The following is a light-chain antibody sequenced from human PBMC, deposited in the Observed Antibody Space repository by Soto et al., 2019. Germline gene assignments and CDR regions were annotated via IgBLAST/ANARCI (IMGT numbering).Light chain of an antibody. J-gene: IGLJ3*02. CDR1: SGDVGAYKY. CDR2: EVT. CDR3: TSYVGNDIWV. Sequence: QSALTQPPSASGSPGQSVTISCTGTSGDVGAYKYVSWYQQYPGKAPKLMIYEVTKRPSGVPDRFSGSKSGNTASLTVSGLQAEDEADYYCTSYVGNDIWVFGGGTNFTVL. V-gene: IGLV2-8*01.